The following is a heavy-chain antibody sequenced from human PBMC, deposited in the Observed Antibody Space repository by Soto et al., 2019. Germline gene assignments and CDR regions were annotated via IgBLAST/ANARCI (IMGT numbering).Heavy chain of an antibody. Sequence: GGSLRLSCAASGFTFSTYAMSWVRQAPGKGLEWVSAISGSGGSTYYADSVKGRFTISRDNSKNTLYLQMNSLRAEDTAVYYRANALLGIIRYYYGMDGWGQGTTVTFSS. CDR3: ANALLGIIRYYYGMDG. V-gene: IGHV3-23*01. D-gene: IGHD3-10*01. CDR1: GFTFSTYA. CDR2: ISGSGGST. J-gene: IGHJ6*02.